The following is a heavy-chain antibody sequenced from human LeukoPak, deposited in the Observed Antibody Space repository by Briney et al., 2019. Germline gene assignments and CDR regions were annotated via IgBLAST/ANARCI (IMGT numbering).Heavy chain of an antibody. J-gene: IGHJ4*02. Sequence: ASVKVSCKPSGYTFTGYYMHWVRQAPGQGLEWMGWINPNTGATIYAHKSQGRVSMTRDTSISTAYMELTSLRSGDTALYYCARDRVGSGWPRPYYFEFWGQGTLVTVSS. CDR1: GYTFTGYY. V-gene: IGHV1-2*02. D-gene: IGHD6-19*01. CDR3: ARDRVGSGWPRPYYFEF. CDR2: INPNTGAT.